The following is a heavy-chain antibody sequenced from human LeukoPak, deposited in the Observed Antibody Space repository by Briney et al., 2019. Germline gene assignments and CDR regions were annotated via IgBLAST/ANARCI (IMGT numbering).Heavy chain of an antibody. D-gene: IGHD3-10*01. V-gene: IGHV4-4*07. CDR3: AREASLMVRGVMGWFDP. CDR2: IYTSGST. CDR1: GGSISSYY. J-gene: IGHJ5*02. Sequence: PSETLSLTCTVSGGSISSYYWNWIRQPAGKGLEWIGRIYTSGSTNYNPSLKSRVTMSVDTSKNQFSLKLSSVTAADTAVYYCAREASLMVRGVMGWFDPWGQGTLVTVSS.